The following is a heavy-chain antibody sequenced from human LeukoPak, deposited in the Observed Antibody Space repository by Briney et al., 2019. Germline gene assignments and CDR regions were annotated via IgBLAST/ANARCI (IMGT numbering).Heavy chain of an antibody. Sequence: SETLSLTCTVSGGSISSYYWSWIRQPPGKGLEWIGYIYYSGSTNYNPSLKSRVTISVDTSKNQFSLKLTSVTAADTAAYYCARPTGRSGASMVRGVMAPFGYWGQGTLVTVSS. V-gene: IGHV4-59*01. CDR2: IYYSGST. CDR1: GGSISSYY. D-gene: IGHD3-10*01. CDR3: ARPTGRSGASMVRGVMAPFGY. J-gene: IGHJ4*02.